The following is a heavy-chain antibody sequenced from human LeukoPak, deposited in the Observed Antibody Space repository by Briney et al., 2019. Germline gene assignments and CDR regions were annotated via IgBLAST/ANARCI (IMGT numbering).Heavy chain of an antibody. Sequence: PGGSLRLSCAASGFTFSSYGMHWVRQAPGKGLEWVAFIRYDGSNKYYADSVKGRFTISRDNSKNTLYLQMNSLRAEDTAVYYCAKGYADCGGDCYPSPFDYWGQGTLVTVSS. D-gene: IGHD2-21*01. V-gene: IGHV3-30*02. J-gene: IGHJ4*02. CDR3: AKGYADCGGDCYPSPFDY. CDR1: GFTFSSYG. CDR2: IRYDGSNK.